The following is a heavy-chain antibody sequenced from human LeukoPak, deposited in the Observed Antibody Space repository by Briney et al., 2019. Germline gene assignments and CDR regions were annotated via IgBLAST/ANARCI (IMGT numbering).Heavy chain of an antibody. CDR3: ARDKQVGATHFDF. J-gene: IGHJ4*02. Sequence: PGGSLRLSCAASGFTFISYWMSWVRQAPGKGLEWVANIKQDGSEIYYVDSVKGRFTISRDNAKNSLYLQMNSLRAEDTAVYYCARDKQVGATHFDFWGQGTLVTVSS. CDR2: IKQDGSEI. D-gene: IGHD1-26*01. V-gene: IGHV3-7*01. CDR1: GFTFISYW.